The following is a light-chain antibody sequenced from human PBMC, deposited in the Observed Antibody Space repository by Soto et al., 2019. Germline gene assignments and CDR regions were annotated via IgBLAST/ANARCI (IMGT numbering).Light chain of an antibody. CDR2: KVS. V-gene: IGKV2-30*01. J-gene: IGKJ2*01. Sequence: DVVITQSPLSLPFTLLQPASISCRSSQSLVYSDGNTYLNWFHQRPGQSPRRLIYKVSNRDSGVPDRFSGSGSETEFTLTISSLQTDDSAAYYCQQYNSLYTFGQGTKVDIK. CDR1: QSLVYSDGNTY. CDR3: QQYNSLYT.